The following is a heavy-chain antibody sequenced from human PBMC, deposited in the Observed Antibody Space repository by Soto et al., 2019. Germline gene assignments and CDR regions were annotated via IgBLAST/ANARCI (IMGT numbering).Heavy chain of an antibody. V-gene: IGHV6-1*01. CDR2: TYYRSKWYN. CDR3: AREGRYCSGGRCYRNYYYYGMDV. Sequence: TLSLTCAISGDSVSSNSAAWNWIRQSPSRGLEWLGRTYYRSKWYNDYAVSVKSRITINPDTSKNQFSLQLNSVTPEDTAVYYCAREGRYCSGGRCYRNYYYYGMDVWGQGTTVTV. D-gene: IGHD2-15*01. CDR1: GDSVSSNSAA. J-gene: IGHJ6*02.